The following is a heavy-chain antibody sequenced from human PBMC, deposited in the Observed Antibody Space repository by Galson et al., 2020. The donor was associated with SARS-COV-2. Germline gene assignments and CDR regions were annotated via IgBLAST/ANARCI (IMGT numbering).Heavy chain of an antibody. CDR1: GFTFGSYG. CDR2: ISTGRSSL. J-gene: IGHJ4*02. CDR3: AREGSGSTYYIDH. D-gene: IGHD1-26*01. Sequence: GGYLTLSCQASGFTFGSYGMNWVRQAPGKGLEWVSSISTGRSSLYYADSMKGRFTISRDNAKNSLYLQMNSLRVEDTAVYYCAREGSGSTYYIDHWGQGTLVTVSS. V-gene: IGHV3-21*06.